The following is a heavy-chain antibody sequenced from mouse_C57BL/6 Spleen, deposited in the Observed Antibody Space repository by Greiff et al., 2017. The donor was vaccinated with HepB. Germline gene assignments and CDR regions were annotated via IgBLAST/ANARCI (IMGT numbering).Heavy chain of an antibody. J-gene: IGHJ2*01. CDR2: IRSKSNNYAT. V-gene: IGHV10-1*01. CDR3: VRQGGNSYFDY. CDR1: GFSFNTYA. Sequence: EVKLVESGGGLVQPKGSLKLSCAASGFSFNTYAMNWVRQAPGKGLEWVARIRSKSNNYATYYADSVKDRFTISRDDSESMLYLQMNNLKTEDTAMYYCVRQGGNSYFDYWGQGTTLTVSS. D-gene: IGHD2-1*01.